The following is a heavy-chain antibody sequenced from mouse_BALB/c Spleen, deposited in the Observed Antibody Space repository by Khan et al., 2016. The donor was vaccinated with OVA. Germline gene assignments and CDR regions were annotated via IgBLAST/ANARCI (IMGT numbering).Heavy chain of an antibody. D-gene: IGHD1-1*01. CDR3: ARHNYGPFAY. J-gene: IGHJ3*01. CDR2: ISSGGDYT. V-gene: IGHV5-9-3*01. Sequence: EVELVESGGGLVKPGGPLKLSCTTSGFTFSTYAMSWVRQTPEKRLEWVATISSGGDYTYYPDSVKGRFTISRDNAKSTLYLQMSSLRSEDTAMXYCARHNYGPFAYWGQGTLVTVSA. CDR1: GFTFSTYA.